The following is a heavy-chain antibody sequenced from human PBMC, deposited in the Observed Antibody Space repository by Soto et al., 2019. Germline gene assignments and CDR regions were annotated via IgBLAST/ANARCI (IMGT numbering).Heavy chain of an antibody. Sequence: GGSLRLSCAASGFTFSDYYMSWIRQAPGKGLEWVSYISSSGSTKYYADAVKGRFTITRDNAKNSLYLQMNSRRANDTAVFYCASGRSKLGFDDAFDIWGQGTMVTVSS. CDR1: GFTFSDYY. J-gene: IGHJ3*02. CDR3: ASGRSKLGFDDAFDI. D-gene: IGHD7-27*01. CDR2: ISSSGSTK. V-gene: IGHV3-11*01.